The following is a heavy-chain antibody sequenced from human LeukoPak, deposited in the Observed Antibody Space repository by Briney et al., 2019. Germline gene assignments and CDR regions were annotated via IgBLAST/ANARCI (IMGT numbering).Heavy chain of an antibody. D-gene: IGHD3-10*01. V-gene: IGHV3-23*01. J-gene: IGHJ5*02. Sequence: GGSLRLSCAASGFSFDNYAMSWVRQAPGKGLEWVSAIGGSTGRTYYADSVKGRFTVSRDNSKNTLYLQMTSLRAEDTAVYYCAKGRSRHYGSGTNWFDPWGQGTLVTVSS. CDR3: AKGRSRHYGSGTNWFDP. CDR2: IGGSTGRT. CDR1: GFSFDNYA.